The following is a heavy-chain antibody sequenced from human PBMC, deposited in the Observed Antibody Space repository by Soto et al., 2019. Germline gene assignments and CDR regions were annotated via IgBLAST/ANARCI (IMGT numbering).Heavy chain of an antibody. CDR3: ARDKPYLPAQQDPDYSIDV. V-gene: IGHV3-53*05. CDR2: IYSGGST. Sequence: GGSLSVSCAASGFTVSSNYMSWVRQAPGKGLEWVSVIYSGGSTYYANSVKGRFTVSRDNSKNTLYLQMNSLRAEDTAVNYFARDKPYLPAQQDPDYSIDVWGHVTKVTVSS. J-gene: IGHJ6*02. CDR1: GFTVSSNY.